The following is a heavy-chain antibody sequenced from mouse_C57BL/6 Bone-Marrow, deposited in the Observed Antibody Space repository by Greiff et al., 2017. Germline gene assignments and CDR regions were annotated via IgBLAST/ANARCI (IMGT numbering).Heavy chain of an antibody. CDR2: IDPSDSYT. CDR3: ARGVYDYDRGYYFDY. J-gene: IGHJ2*01. V-gene: IGHV1-69*01. D-gene: IGHD2-4*01. Sequence: QVQLQQPGAELVMPGASVKLSCKASGYTFTSYWMHWVKQRPGQGLEWIGEIDPSDSYTNYNQKFKGKSTLTVDKSSSTAYMQLSSLTSEDSAVYYCARGVYDYDRGYYFDYWGQGTTLTVSS. CDR1: GYTFTSYW.